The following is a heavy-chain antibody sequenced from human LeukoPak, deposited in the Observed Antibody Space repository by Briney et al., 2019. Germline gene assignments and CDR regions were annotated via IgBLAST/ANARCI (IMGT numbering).Heavy chain of an antibody. CDR2: ISAYNGNT. V-gene: IGHV1-18*01. Sequence: ASVKVSCKASGYTFTNHGIRWVRQAPGQGLEWMGWISAYNGNTNYAQKLQGRVTMTTDTTTSTAYMDLRSLRSDDTAVYYCARDVYYYDSSPYYYFDFWGQGTLVAVSS. J-gene: IGHJ4*02. D-gene: IGHD3-22*01. CDR1: GYTFTNHG. CDR3: ARDVYYYDSSPYYYFDF.